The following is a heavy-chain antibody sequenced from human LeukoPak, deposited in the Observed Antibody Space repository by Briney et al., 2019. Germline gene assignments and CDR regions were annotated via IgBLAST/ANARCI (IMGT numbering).Heavy chain of an antibody. V-gene: IGHV4-59*01. CDR2: ISYSGST. J-gene: IGHJ4*02. D-gene: IGHD3/OR15-3a*01. Sequence: PSETLSLTCTVSGGSISDYYWSWIRQPPGKGLEWIGYISYSGSTNCNPSLKSRVTISVDTSKNQFSLKLTSVTAADTAVYYCASQGLVRDLFDYSGQGTLVTVSS. CDR3: ASQGLVRDLFDY. CDR1: GGSISDYY.